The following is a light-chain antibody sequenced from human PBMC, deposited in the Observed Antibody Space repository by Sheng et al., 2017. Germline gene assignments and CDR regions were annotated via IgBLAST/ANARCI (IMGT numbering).Light chain of an antibody. J-gene: IGKJ1*01. V-gene: IGKV1-17*03. Sequence: DIQMTQSPSFVSAAVGDRVTITCRASQDITSWLAWYQQQPGKAPRLLIYAASSLQSGVPSRFSGSGSGTDFTLTISSLQPEDFATYFCLQHNTDPPTFGQGTTVDIK. CDR3: LQHNTDPPT. CDR1: QDITSW. CDR2: AAS.